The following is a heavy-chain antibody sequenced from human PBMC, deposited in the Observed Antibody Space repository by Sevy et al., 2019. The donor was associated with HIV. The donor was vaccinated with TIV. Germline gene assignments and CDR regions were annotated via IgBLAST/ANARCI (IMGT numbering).Heavy chain of an antibody. J-gene: IGHJ4*02. CDR2: ISSSGSTI. Sequence: GGSLRLSCAASGFTFSDYYMSWIRQAPGKGLEWVSYISSSGSTIYYADSVKGRFTISRDNAKNSLYLQMNSLRAEDMAVYYCARDPTLPPPQDYWGQGTLVTVSS. CDR1: GFTFSDYY. CDR3: ARDPTLPPPQDY. V-gene: IGHV3-11*01.